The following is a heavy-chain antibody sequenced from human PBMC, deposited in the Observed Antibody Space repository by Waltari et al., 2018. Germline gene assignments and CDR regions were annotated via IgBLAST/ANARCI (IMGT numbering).Heavy chain of an antibody. D-gene: IGHD3-10*01. Sequence: VQLVESGGGLVKPGGSMRLSCAASGFTFSSYALSWVRQAPGKGLEWVSAISGSGGSTYYADSVKGRFTISRDNSKNTLYLQMNSLRAEDTAVYYCAKSQFDYGSGMDVWGQGTTVTVSS. J-gene: IGHJ6*02. CDR1: GFTFSSYA. V-gene: IGHV3-23*04. CDR2: ISGSGGST. CDR3: AKSQFDYGSGMDV.